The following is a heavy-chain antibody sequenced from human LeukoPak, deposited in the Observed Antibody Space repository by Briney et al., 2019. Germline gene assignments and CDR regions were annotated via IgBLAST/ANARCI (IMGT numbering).Heavy chain of an antibody. J-gene: IGHJ4*02. Sequence: ASVKVSCKASGYTFTGYYMHWVRQAPGQGLEWMGWINPNSGGTNYAQKFQGRVTMTRDTSISTAYMELSRLRSDDTAGYYCASKCSSTSCYAAGDYWGQGTLVTVSS. CDR3: ASKCSSTSCYAAGDY. CDR2: INPNSGGT. V-gene: IGHV1-2*02. CDR1: GYTFTGYY. D-gene: IGHD2-2*01.